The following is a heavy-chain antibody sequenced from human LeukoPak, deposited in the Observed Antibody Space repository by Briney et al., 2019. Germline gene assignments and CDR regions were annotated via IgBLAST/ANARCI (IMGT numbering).Heavy chain of an antibody. CDR2: IYYSGST. CDR3: ARVGIPYYYDSSGYPLPHFDY. Sequence: SETLSLTCTVSGGSVSSGSYYWSRIRQPPGKGLEWIGYIYYSGSTNYNPSLKSRVTISVDTSKNQFSLKLSSVTAADTAVYYCARVGIPYYYDSSGYPLPHFDYWGQGTLVTVSS. CDR1: GGSVSSGSYY. D-gene: IGHD3-22*01. V-gene: IGHV4-61*01. J-gene: IGHJ4*02.